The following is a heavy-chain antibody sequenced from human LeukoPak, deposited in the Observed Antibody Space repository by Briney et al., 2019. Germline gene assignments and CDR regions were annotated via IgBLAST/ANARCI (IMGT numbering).Heavy chain of an antibody. D-gene: IGHD6-19*01. Sequence: GGSLRLSCAASGFTFSSYAMSWVRQAPGKGLEWVSGLSGSGGSTYSADSVKGRFTISRDNSKNTLYLQMNSLRAEDTAVYYCAKRAGFSSGWYEGDAFDIWGQGTMVTVSS. CDR3: AKRAGFSSGWYEGDAFDI. CDR1: GFTFSSYA. J-gene: IGHJ3*02. CDR2: LSGSGGST. V-gene: IGHV3-23*01.